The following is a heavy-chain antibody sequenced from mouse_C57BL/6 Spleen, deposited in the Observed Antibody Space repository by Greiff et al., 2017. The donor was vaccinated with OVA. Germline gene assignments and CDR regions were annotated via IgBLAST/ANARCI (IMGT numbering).Heavy chain of an antibody. Sequence: VQLQQSGAELVRPGASVKLSCTASGFNIKDDYMHWVKQRPEQGLEWIGWIDPENGDTEYASKFQGKATITADTSSNTAYLQLSSLTSEDTAVYYCTTVYGSSYYFDYWGQGTTLTVSS. J-gene: IGHJ2*01. CDR3: TTVYGSSYYFDY. CDR1: GFNIKDDY. D-gene: IGHD1-1*01. V-gene: IGHV14-4*01. CDR2: IDPENGDT.